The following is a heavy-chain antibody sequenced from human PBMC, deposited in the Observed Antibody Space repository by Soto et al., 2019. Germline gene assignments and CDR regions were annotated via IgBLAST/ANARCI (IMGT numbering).Heavy chain of an antibody. CDR1: GDSISSYY. Sequence: SETLSRTCTVSGDSISSYYWSWMRQPPVQGLEWIGYIYYSGSTKYNPYLKSRVTISVDTSKNQFSLKLSSVTAADTAVYYCARATCSSTSCYAWLVWFDPWGQGTLVTVS. V-gene: IGHV4-59*01. CDR3: ARATCSSTSCYAWLVWFDP. CDR2: IYYSGST. J-gene: IGHJ5*02. D-gene: IGHD2-2*01.